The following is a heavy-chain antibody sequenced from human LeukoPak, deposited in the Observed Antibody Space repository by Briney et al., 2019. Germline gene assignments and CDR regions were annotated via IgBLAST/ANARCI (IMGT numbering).Heavy chain of an antibody. Sequence: SETLSLTCTVSGGSISSYYWSWIRQPPGKGLEWIGYIYYSGSTNYNPSLKSRVTISVDTSKNQFSLKLSSVTAADTAVYYCAREAYYYGSGNLDYWGQGTLVTVSS. CDR3: AREAYYYGSGNLDY. J-gene: IGHJ4*02. CDR2: IYYSGST. V-gene: IGHV4-59*08. D-gene: IGHD3-10*01. CDR1: GGSISSYY.